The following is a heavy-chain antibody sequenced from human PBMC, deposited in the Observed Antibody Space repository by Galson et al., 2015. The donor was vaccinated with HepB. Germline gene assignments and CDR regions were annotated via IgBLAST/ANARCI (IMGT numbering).Heavy chain of an antibody. CDR1: GYTLTELS. CDR2: FDPEDGET. J-gene: IGHJ5*02. D-gene: IGHD3-22*01. V-gene: IGHV1-24*01. CDR3: ATIYPHYYDSSGYPLPPRWFDP. Sequence: SVKVSCKVSGYTLTELSMHWVRQAPGKGLEWMGGFDPEDGETIYAQKFQGRVTMTEDTSTDTAYMELSSLRSEDTAVYYCATIYPHYYDSSGYPLPPRWFDPWGQGTLVTVSS.